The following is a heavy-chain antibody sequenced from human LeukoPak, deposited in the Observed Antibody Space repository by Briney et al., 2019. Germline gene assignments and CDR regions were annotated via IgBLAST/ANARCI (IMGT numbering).Heavy chain of an antibody. D-gene: IGHD3-22*01. Sequence: SETLSLTCTVSGDSISSCGIYFWVWIRQPPGKGLEWIGNVYYIGTTSCNPSLKSRVTMSVDTSKNQFSLKLTSVTAADTAVYFCARTGVSGSYRDFDHWGPGTRVTASS. CDR2: VYYIGTT. V-gene: IGHV4-39*01. J-gene: IGHJ4*02. CDR3: ARTGVSGSYRDFDH. CDR1: GDSISSCGIYF.